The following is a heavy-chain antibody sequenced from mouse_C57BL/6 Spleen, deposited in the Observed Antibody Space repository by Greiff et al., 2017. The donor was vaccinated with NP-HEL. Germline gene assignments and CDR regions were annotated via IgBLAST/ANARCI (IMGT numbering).Heavy chain of an antibody. D-gene: IGHD1-1*01. J-gene: IGHJ4*01. CDR2: IDPSDSYT. V-gene: IGHV1-69*01. Sequence: VQLQQPGAELVMPGASVKLSCKASGYTFTSYWMHWVKQRPGQGLEWIGEIDPSDSYTNYNQKFKGKSTLTVDKSSSTAYMQLSSLTSEDSAVYYCARAYDYAMDYWGQGTSVTVSS. CDR3: ARAYDYAMDY. CDR1: GYTFTSYW.